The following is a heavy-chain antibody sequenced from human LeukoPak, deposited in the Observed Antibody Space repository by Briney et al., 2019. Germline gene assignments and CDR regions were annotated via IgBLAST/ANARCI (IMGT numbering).Heavy chain of an antibody. V-gene: IGHV3-53*01. D-gene: IGHD3-10*01. CDR2: IYSGGNT. J-gene: IGHJ4*02. Sequence: GGSLRLSCAASGFTVSSNYMSWVRQAPGKGLEWVSVIYSGGNTYYADSVKGRFTISRDNSKNTVYFQLDCLRAEDTAVYYCARTIPYGSGRQHPGKYYFDYWGQGTLVTVSS. CDR1: GFTVSSNY. CDR3: ARTIPYGSGRQHPGKYYFDY.